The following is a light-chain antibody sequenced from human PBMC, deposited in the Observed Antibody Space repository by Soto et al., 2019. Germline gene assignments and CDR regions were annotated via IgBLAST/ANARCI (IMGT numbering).Light chain of an antibody. CDR1: SSNIGAGYD. CDR2: NDN. CDR3: QSYDNSLNGPV. J-gene: IGLJ1*01. Sequence: QSVLTQPPSVSGASGQRVSISCTGSSSNIGAGYDAHWYQQLPGKVPRLLIYNDNNRPSGVPDRFSGSKSGTSASLAITGIQPEDEANYYCQSYDNSLNGPVFGPGTKLTVL. V-gene: IGLV1-40*01.